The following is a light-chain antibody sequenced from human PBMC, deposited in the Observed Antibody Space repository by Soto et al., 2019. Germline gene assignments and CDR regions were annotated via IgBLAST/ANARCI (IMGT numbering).Light chain of an antibody. Sequence: QSALTQPPSVSGSPGQSVTISCTGTSSDVGGYNYVSWFQQHPGKAPKVMISEVSKRPSGVPDRFSGSKSGNTASLIISGLQAEDEADYSCCSNAGNVEVFGTGTKLTVL. CDR1: SSDVGGYNY. J-gene: IGLJ1*01. CDR3: CSNAGNVEV. V-gene: IGLV2-11*01. CDR2: EVS.